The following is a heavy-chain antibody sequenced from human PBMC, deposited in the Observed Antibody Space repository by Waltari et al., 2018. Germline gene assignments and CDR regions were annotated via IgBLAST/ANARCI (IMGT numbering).Heavy chain of an antibody. Sequence: EVQLVESGGGLVKPGGSLRLSCAASGFHFSIYNMNWVRQAPGKGLEWVSSISASSTYIYYADSMKGRFTISRDNAKNSLYLQMNSLRAEDTAVYYCASGYSSSSLDYWGQGTLVTVSA. CDR1: GFHFSIYN. D-gene: IGHD6-6*01. V-gene: IGHV3-21*01. J-gene: IGHJ4*02. CDR3: ASGYSSSSLDY. CDR2: ISASSTYI.